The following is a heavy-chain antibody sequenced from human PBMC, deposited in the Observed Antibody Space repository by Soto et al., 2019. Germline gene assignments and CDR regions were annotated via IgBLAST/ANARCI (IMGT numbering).Heavy chain of an antibody. CDR3: ARDLGYNYGHPFDY. J-gene: IGHJ4*02. CDR1: GFTFSGYT. Sequence: GGSLRLSCAASGFTFSGYTIHWVRQAPGKGLEWLALIWFDGSNKYYAVSVKGRFTISRDNAKNTLYLQMNILRAEDTAVYYCARDLGYNYGHPFDYWGQGTLVTVSS. CDR2: IWFDGSNK. D-gene: IGHD5-18*01. V-gene: IGHV3-33*01.